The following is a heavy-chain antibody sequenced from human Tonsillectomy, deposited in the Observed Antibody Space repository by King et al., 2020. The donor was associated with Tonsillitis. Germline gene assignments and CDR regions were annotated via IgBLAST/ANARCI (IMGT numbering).Heavy chain of an antibody. D-gene: IGHD2-2*01. V-gene: IGHV4-34*01. CDR2: INHSGST. J-gene: IGHJ5*02. CDR3: ARGGYCSSTSCPKRRNWFDP. Sequence: VQLQQWGAGLLKPSETLSLTCAVYGGSFSGHYWSWIRQPPGKGLEWIGEINHSGSTNYNPSLKSRVTVSVDTSKNQFSLKLSSVTAADTAVYYCARGGYCSSTSCPKRRNWFDPWGQGTLVTVSS. CDR1: GGSFSGHY.